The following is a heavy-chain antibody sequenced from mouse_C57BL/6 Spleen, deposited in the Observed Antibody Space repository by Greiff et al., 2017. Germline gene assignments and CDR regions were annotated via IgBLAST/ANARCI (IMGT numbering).Heavy chain of an antibody. D-gene: IGHD3-2*02. CDR3: ARRTAQATDDAMDY. J-gene: IGHJ4*01. CDR2: LSSGSSTI. V-gene: IGHV5-17*01. CDR1: GFTFGEYG. Sequence: VQLKESGGGLVKPGGSLKLSCAASGFTFGEYGMHWVRQAPEKGLEWVAYLSSGSSTIYYADTVKGLFTISRDNAKNTLFLQMNSLRSEDTDMYYCARRTAQATDDAMDYWGQGTSVTVSS.